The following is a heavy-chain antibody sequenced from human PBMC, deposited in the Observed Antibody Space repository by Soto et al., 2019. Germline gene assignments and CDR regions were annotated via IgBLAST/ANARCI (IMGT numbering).Heavy chain of an antibody. CDR2: IWYDGSNK. V-gene: IGHV3-33*01. D-gene: IGHD3-22*01. J-gene: IGHJ4*02. CDR3: AREKADYYYDSSGYMV. Sequence: GGSLRLSCAASGFTFSSYGMHWVRQAPGKGLEWVAVIWYDGSNKYYADSVKGRFTISRDNSKNTLYLQMNSLRAEDTAVYYCAREKADYYYDSSGYMVWGQGTLVTVSS. CDR1: GFTFSSYG.